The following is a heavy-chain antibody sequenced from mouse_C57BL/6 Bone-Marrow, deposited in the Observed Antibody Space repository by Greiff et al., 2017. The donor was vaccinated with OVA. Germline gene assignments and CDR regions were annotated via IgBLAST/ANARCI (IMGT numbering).Heavy chain of an antibody. D-gene: IGHD2-4*01. V-gene: IGHV1-47*01. CDR2: FHPYNDDT. J-gene: IGHJ3*01. CDR3: ARPGDDDGDGFAY. Sequence: VHVKQSGAELVKPGASVKMSCKASGYTFTTYPIEWMKQNHGKSLEWIGNFHPYNDDTKYNEKFKGKATLTVEKSSSTVYLELSRLTSDDSAVYYCARPGDDDGDGFAYWGQGTLVTVSA. CDR1: GYTFTTYP.